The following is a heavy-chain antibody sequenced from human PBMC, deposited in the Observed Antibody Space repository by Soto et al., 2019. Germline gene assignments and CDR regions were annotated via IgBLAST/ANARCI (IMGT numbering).Heavy chain of an antibody. J-gene: IGHJ5*02. Sequence: PWGSLRISCASSVFTFSSYWMHWVRQAPGKGLVWVSRINSDGSSTSYADSVKGRFTISRDNAKNTLYRQMNSLRAEDTAVYYCAADTNWTYVDWFDPWGQGTLVTVSS. V-gene: IGHV3-74*01. CDR2: INSDGSST. CDR1: VFTFSSYW. CDR3: AADTNWTYVDWFDP. D-gene: IGHD1-7*01.